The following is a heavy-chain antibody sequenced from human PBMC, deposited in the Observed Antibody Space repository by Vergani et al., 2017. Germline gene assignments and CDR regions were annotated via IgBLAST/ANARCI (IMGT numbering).Heavy chain of an antibody. Sequence: EVQLLESGGGLVQPGGSLRLSCAASGFTFSNFAMSWVRQAPGKGLEWVASIGLSGSDIYYADVVKGRFTFSRDNSKNTVSVQMNTLRAEDTAIYYCVKGFPLMDYLYHYMDVWGKGTTVTVSS. CDR1: GFTFSNFA. CDR2: IGLSGSDI. J-gene: IGHJ6*03. D-gene: IGHD2-8*01. V-gene: IGHV3-23*01. CDR3: VKGFPLMDYLYHYMDV.